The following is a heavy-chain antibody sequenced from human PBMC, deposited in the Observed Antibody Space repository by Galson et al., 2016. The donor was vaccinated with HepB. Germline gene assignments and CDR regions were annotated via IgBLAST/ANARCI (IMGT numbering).Heavy chain of an antibody. CDR1: GGTFASYA. CDR2: IIPIFGAT. V-gene: IGHV1-69*06. D-gene: IGHD5/OR15-5a*01. Sequence: SVKVSCKASGGTFASYAISWVRQAPGQGLEWMGGIIPIFGATKYAQKFQGTVTITADRSTSTAYIELSSLKSEDTAVYYCAREVGSTGAYYYYGMDLWGQGTTVIVSS. J-gene: IGHJ6*02. CDR3: AREVGSTGAYYYYGMDL.